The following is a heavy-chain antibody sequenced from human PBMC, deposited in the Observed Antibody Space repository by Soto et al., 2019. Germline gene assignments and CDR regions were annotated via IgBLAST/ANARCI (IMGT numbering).Heavy chain of an antibody. D-gene: IGHD2-2*01. CDR2: VSKSDYT. CDR1: GFTFNNYV. J-gene: IGHJ4*02. CDR3: AREDSIIIPAVSDF. Sequence: PGGSLRLSCVVSGFTFNNYVINWVRQAPGKGLEWVSTVSKSDYTYYSDSVKGRFTISRDNAKNTVSLQMNTLRAEDTAVYYCAREDSIIIPAVSDFWGQGPLLTV. V-gene: IGHV3-21*04.